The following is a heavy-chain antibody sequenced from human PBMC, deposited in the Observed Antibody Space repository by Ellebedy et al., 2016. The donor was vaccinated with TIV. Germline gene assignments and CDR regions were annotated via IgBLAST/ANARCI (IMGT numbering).Heavy chain of an antibody. CDR3: ARDHWGSYEY. Sequence: ASVKVSXXPSGYTFIDYTLHWVRQAPGQAFEWLGRMDPKNGETTYAQKFQGRVTMTSDASISTAYVEVSRLSSDDTALYYCARDHWGSYEYWGQGTLVTVSS. D-gene: IGHD5-12*01. V-gene: IGHV1-2*02. CDR2: MDPKNGET. J-gene: IGHJ4*02. CDR1: GYTFIDYT.